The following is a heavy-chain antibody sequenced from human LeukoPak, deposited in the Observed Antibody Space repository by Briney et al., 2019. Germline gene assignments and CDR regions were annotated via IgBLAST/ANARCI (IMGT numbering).Heavy chain of an antibody. CDR2: ISTSGST. CDR1: GYSISSGTYY. Sequence: SETLSLTCTVSGYSISSGTYYWTWIRQPAGKGLEWIGRISTSGSTNYNPSLKSRVTISLDTSKNQFSLKLSSVTAADTAVYYCTRGSIAYYYMDVWGKGTTVTISS. J-gene: IGHJ6*03. CDR3: TRGSIAYYYMDV. D-gene: IGHD3-22*01. V-gene: IGHV4-61*02.